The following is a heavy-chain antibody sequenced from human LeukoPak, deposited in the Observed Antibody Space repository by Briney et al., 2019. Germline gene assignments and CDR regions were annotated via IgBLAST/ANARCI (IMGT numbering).Heavy chain of an antibody. V-gene: IGHV1-2*02. CDR1: GYTFTGYY. Sequence: ASVKVSCKASGYTFTGYYMHWVRQAPGQGLGWMGWINPNSGGTNYAQKFQGRVTMTRDTSISTAYMELSRLRSDDTAVYYCARGHYFGSGGNDYLGQGTLVTVSS. CDR2: INPNSGGT. D-gene: IGHD3-10*01. J-gene: IGHJ4*02. CDR3: ARGHYFGSGGNDY.